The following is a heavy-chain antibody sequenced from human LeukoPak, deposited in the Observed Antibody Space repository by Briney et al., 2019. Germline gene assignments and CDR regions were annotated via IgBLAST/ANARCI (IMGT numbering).Heavy chain of an antibody. D-gene: IGHD2-15*01. CDR3: ARDVVVIKAFDY. J-gene: IGHJ4*02. Sequence: ASVKVSCKASGYTFTGYYMHWVRQAPGQGLEWMGWINPNSGGTNYALKFQGRATMTRDTSISTAYMELSRLRSDDTAVYYCARDVVVIKAFDYWGQGTLVTVSS. CDR2: INPNSGGT. V-gene: IGHV1-2*02. CDR1: GYTFTGYY.